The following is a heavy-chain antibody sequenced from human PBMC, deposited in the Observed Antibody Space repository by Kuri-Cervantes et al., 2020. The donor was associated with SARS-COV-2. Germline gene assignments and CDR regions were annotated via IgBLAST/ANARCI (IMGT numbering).Heavy chain of an antibody. CDR3: AVWVDSSGYDH. Sequence: SETLSLTCAVYGGSFSGHYWSWIRQPPGKGLEWIGEINHSGSTNYNPSLKSRVTISVDTSKNQFSLKLSSVTAADTAVYYCAVWVDSSGYDHWGQGTMVTVSS. J-gene: IGHJ3*01. CDR2: INHSGST. V-gene: IGHV4-34*01. CDR1: GGSFSGHY. D-gene: IGHD3-22*01.